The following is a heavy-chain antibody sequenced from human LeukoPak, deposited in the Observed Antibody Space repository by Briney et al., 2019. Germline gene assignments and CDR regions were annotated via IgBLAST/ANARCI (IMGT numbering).Heavy chain of an antibody. J-gene: IGHJ6*04. CDR1: GGPFSSGSYY. V-gene: IGHV4-61*01. Sequence: PSETLSLPCTVSGGPFSSGSYYWSWIRQPPGKGLEWIGYVYYSGSTNYNPSLKSRVTISADTSKNQFSLKLSSVTAADTAVYYCARGDWGAPTGYYGMDVWGKGTTVTVSS. CDR3: ARGDWGAPTGYYGMDV. D-gene: IGHD3/OR15-3a*01. CDR2: VYYSGST.